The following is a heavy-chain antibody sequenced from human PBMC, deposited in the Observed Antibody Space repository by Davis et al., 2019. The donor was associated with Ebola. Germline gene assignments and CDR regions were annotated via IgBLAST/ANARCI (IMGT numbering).Heavy chain of an antibody. J-gene: IGHJ4*02. D-gene: IGHD3-10*01. CDR2: IKQDGSEK. CDR3: ARAWAVRGVIITEPFDY. Sequence: GESLKISCAASGFTFSSYWMSWVRQAPGKGLEWVANIKQDGSEKYYVDSVKGRFTISRDNAKNSLYLQMNSLRAEDTAVYYCARAWAVRGVIITEPFDYWGQGTLVTVSS. V-gene: IGHV3-7*04. CDR1: GFTFSSYW.